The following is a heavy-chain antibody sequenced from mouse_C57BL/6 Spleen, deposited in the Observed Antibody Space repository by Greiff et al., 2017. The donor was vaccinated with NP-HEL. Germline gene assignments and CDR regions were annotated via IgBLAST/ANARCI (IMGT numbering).Heavy chain of an antibody. V-gene: IGHV1-64*01. CDR1: GYTFTSYW. D-gene: IGHD6-2*01. J-gene: IGHJ4*01. Sequence: QVQLQQPGAELVKPGASVKLSCKASGYTFTSYWMHWVKQRPGQGLEWIGMIHPNSGSTNYNEKFKSKATLTVDKSSSTAYMQLSSLTSEDSAVYYCARSRSLYYAMDYWGQGTSVTVSS. CDR2: IHPNSGST. CDR3: ARSRSLYYAMDY.